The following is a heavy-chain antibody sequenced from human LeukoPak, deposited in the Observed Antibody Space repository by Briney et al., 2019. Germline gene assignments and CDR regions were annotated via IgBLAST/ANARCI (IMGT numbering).Heavy chain of an antibody. CDR1: GFIFSSHS. J-gene: IGHJ4*02. CDR2: ISSSSNTK. V-gene: IGHV3-48*01. CDR3: ARATGWDLLVPFDY. Sequence: PGGSLRLSCAASGFIFSSHSMNWVRQAPGKGLEWVSCISSSSNTKYYADSVMGRFTLSRDNAKNSLYLQVNSLRAEDTAVYFCARATGWDLLVPFDYWGQGTLVTVSS. D-gene: IGHD1-26*01.